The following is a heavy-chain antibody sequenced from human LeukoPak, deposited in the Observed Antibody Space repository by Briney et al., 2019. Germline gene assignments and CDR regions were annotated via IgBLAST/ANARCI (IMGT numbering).Heavy chain of an antibody. CDR2: IIPILGIA. V-gene: IGHV1-69*02. CDR1: GGTFSSYT. D-gene: IGHD3-3*01. Sequence: SVKVSCKASGGTFSSYTISWVRQAPGQGLEWMGRIIPILGIANYAQKFQGRVTITADKSTSTAYMELSSLRSEDTAVYYCARKVPGEWLLGEAFDIWGQGTMVTVSS. J-gene: IGHJ3*02. CDR3: ARKVPGEWLLGEAFDI.